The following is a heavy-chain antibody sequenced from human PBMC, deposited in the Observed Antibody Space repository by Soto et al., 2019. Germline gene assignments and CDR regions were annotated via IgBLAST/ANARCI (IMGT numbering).Heavy chain of an antibody. D-gene: IGHD3-9*01. J-gene: IGHJ5*02. Sequence: QVQLVQSGAEVKKPGASVKVSCKASGYSFSDSYIHWVRQAPGQGLEWMGWINPNSGGTYYAQKFQGWVTMTRDTSISTAYMELSRLTSDDTAVYYCAGEDRDTLSGYHRLNGWFDPWGQGTLVTVSS. CDR3: AGEDRDTLSGYHRLNGWFDP. CDR1: GYSFSDSY. CDR2: INPNSGGT. V-gene: IGHV1-2*04.